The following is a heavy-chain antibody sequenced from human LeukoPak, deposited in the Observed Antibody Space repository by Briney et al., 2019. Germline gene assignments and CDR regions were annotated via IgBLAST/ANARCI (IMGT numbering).Heavy chain of an antibody. CDR1: GFTFSSSA. J-gene: IGHJ4*02. CDR2: IGTDGDT. Sequence: GGSLRLSCAASGFTFSSSAMNWVRQAPGKGLEWVSVIGTDGDTYYAASVKGRFTISRDNSKNTLYLQMTSLRAEDTAVYYCAKKTPGTHPFDCWGQGTLVTVSP. D-gene: IGHD6-13*01. V-gene: IGHV3-23*01. CDR3: AKKTPGTHPFDC.